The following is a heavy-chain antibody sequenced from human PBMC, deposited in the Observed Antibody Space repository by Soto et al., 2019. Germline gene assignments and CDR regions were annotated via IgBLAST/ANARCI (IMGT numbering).Heavy chain of an antibody. D-gene: IGHD4-17*01. CDR2: ISGSGGST. Sequence: LRLSCAASGFTFSSYAMSWVRQAPGKGLEWVSAISGSGGSTYYADSVKGRFTISRDNSKNTLYLQMNSLRAEDTAVYYCAKGPATVTIVYYYYYGMDVWGQGTTVTVSS. CDR1: GFTFSSYA. V-gene: IGHV3-23*01. CDR3: AKGPATVTIVYYYYYGMDV. J-gene: IGHJ6*02.